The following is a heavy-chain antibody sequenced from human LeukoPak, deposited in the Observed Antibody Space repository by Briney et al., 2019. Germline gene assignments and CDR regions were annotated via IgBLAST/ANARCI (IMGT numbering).Heavy chain of an antibody. Sequence: ASVKVSCKASGYTFTSYAMHWVRQAPGQRLEWMGWINAGNGNTKYAQKFQGRVTMTRDTSASTAYMELSSLRSEDTAVYYCARAPSPAYYDSSGSLRKPLCWFDPWGQGTLVTVSS. CDR3: ARAPSPAYYDSSGSLRKPLCWFDP. CDR2: INAGNGNT. J-gene: IGHJ5*02. V-gene: IGHV1-3*01. D-gene: IGHD3-22*01. CDR1: GYTFTSYA.